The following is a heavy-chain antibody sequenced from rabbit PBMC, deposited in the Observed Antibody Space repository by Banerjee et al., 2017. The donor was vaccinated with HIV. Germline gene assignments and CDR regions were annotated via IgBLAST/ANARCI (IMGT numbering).Heavy chain of an antibody. D-gene: IGHD4-1*01. CDR1: GFSFSSNA. CDR3: ARDDHNSDWSFNL. Sequence: QEPLEESGGDLVKPGASLTLTCTASGFSFSSNAMCWVRQAPGKGPEWIACIYNGDGSTNYASWVNGRFTISRSTSLNTVTLQMTSLTAADTASYFCARDDHNSDWSFNLWGPGTLVTVS. CDR2: IYNGDGST. V-gene: IGHV1S47*01. J-gene: IGHJ4*01.